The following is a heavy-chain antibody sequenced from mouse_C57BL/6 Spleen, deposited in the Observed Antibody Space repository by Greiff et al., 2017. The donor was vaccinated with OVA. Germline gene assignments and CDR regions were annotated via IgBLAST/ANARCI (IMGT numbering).Heavy chain of an antibody. CDR1: GFTFSDYG. D-gene: IGHD3-1*01. CDR3: ANINSSGYRGWCAY. Sequence: EVKLVESGGGLVKPGGSLTLSCAASGFTFSDYGMHWVRQAPEQGLEWVAYISSGSSTIYYADTVKGRFTKSRDNAKNTLFLPLTRLRSENTAMYYGANINSSGYRGWCAYWGQGTLVTVSA. CDR2: ISSGSSTI. V-gene: IGHV5-17*01. J-gene: IGHJ3*01.